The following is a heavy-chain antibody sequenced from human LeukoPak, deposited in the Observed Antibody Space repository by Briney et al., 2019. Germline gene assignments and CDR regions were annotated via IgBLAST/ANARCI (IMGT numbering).Heavy chain of an antibody. CDR1: GFTFSSYA. Sequence: PGGSLRLSCAASGFTFSSYAMGWVRQAPGKGLEWVSAISGSGDSTYYADSVKGRFTISRDNAKSSLYLQMNSLRDEDTAVYYCARRYSGIDYWGQGTLVTVSS. D-gene: IGHD1-26*01. CDR3: ARRYSGIDY. V-gene: IGHV3-23*01. J-gene: IGHJ4*02. CDR2: ISGSGDST.